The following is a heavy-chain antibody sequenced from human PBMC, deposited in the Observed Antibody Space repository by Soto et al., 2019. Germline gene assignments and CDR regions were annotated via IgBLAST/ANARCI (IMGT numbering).Heavy chain of an antibody. D-gene: IGHD6-6*01. Sequence: PGGSLRLSCAASGFTFSDYYMSRIRQAPGKGLEWVSYISSSGSTIYYADSVKGRFTISRDNAKNSLYLQMNSLRAEDTAVYYCAREGFPSSSLYGWFDPWGQGTLVTVSS. CDR1: GFTFSDYY. CDR3: AREGFPSSSLYGWFDP. V-gene: IGHV3-11*01. J-gene: IGHJ5*02. CDR2: ISSSGSTI.